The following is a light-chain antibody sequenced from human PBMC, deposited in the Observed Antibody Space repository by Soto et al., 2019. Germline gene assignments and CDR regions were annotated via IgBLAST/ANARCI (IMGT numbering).Light chain of an antibody. J-gene: IGLJ2*01. CDR1: MLGDKY. V-gene: IGLV3-1*01. Sequence: SYELTQPPSVSVSPGQTASITCSGDMLGDKYVSWYQQKPGQSPVLVIYQDRKRPSGIPERFSGSNSGNTATLTISGTQAMEEADYYCQTWGTGILFGGGTKLTVL. CDR2: QDR. CDR3: QTWGTGIL.